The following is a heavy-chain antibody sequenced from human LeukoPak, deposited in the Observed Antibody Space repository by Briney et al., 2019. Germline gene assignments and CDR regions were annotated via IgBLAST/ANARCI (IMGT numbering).Heavy chain of an antibody. Sequence: PGGSLRLSCAASGFTFSSYGMHWVRQAPGKGLEWVAVIWYDGSNKYYADSVKGRFTISRDNSKNTLYLQMNSLRAEDTAVYYCAKEEVSDYLDTWGQGTLVTVSS. CDR2: IWYDGSNK. CDR3: AKEEVSDYLDT. D-gene: IGHD4-11*01. CDR1: GFTFSSYG. J-gene: IGHJ5*02. V-gene: IGHV3-33*06.